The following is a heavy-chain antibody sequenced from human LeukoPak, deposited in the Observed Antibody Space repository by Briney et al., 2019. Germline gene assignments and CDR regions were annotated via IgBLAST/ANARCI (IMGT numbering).Heavy chain of an antibody. Sequence: SVKVSCKASGGSFSSYAIRWVRQAPGQGLAWMGRIIPILGIPDYAQQFQGRVTITADKSTSTAYLELRSLSCDDTAGYYCANVVAVAVNPGGANWGQRALLTVS. CDR1: GGSFSSYA. V-gene: IGHV1-69*04. CDR2: IIPILGIP. CDR3: ANVVAVAVNPGGAN. J-gene: IGHJ4*02. D-gene: IGHD6-19*01.